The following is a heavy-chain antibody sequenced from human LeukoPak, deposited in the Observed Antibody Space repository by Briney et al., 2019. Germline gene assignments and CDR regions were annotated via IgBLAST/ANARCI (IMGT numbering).Heavy chain of an antibody. CDR2: MNPNNGAT. V-gene: IGHV1-2*02. CDR1: GYTFTSYD. D-gene: IGHD4-17*01. CDR3: VRGIMYGDYGTFDS. Sequence: GASVKVSCKASGYTFTSYDINWVRQASGQGFEWMGWMNPNNGATHYAQKFQGRVSMTRDTSISTAYLDLGSLGSDDSAVYFCVRGIMYGDYGTFDSWGQGTLVTVSS. J-gene: IGHJ4*02.